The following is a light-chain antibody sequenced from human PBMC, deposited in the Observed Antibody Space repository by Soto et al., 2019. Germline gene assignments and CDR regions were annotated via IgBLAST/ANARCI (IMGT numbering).Light chain of an antibody. J-gene: IGKJ2*01. CDR3: QQYNNLPLP. Sequence: EIVMTQSPATLSVSPGERATLSCRASQSVSSNLFWYQQKRGQAPGLLIYGASTRATGSPARFSGSGSGTDFTLNISSLKSEDVAVYYCQQYNNLPLPFGQGTKLEIK. CDR1: QSVSSN. V-gene: IGKV3-15*01. CDR2: GAS.